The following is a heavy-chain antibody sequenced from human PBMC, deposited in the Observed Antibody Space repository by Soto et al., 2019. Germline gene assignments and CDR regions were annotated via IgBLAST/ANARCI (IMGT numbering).Heavy chain of an antibody. D-gene: IGHD6-13*01. CDR1: GFTFGSCG. CDR2: IWYDGSEK. Sequence: QEQLVESGGGVVQPGSSLTLSCAASGFTFGSCGMHWVRQAPGKGLEWVAIIWYDGSEKYYADSVKGRFSISRDNSKHQVFLAMNNLRVEDTAVYYCARDFPGRLGAAGHWFDPRAQGTLVTVS. CDR3: ARDFPGRLGAAGHWFDP. V-gene: IGHV3-33*01. J-gene: IGHJ5*02.